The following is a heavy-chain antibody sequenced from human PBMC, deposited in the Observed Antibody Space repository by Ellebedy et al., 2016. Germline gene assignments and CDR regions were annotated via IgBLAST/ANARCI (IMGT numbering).Heavy chain of an antibody. CDR2: MNPNSGNT. J-gene: IGHJ6*02. CDR3: ARDGDCSSTSCYGPYYYYGMDV. V-gene: IGHV1-8*01. D-gene: IGHD2-2*01. Sequence: ASVKVSCXASGYTFTSYDINWVRQATGQGLEWMGWMNPNSGNTGYAQKFQGRVTMTRNTSISTAYMELSSLRSEDTAVYYCARDGDCSSTSCYGPYYYYGMDVWGQGTTVTVSS. CDR1: GYTFTSYD.